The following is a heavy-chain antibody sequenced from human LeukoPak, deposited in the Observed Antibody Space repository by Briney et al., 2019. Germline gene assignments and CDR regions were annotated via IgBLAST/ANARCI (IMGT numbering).Heavy chain of an antibody. CDR3: ARDLRGYQDY. V-gene: IGHV3-33*01. J-gene: IGHJ4*02. CDR1: GFTFSSHG. CDR2: IWYDGSKK. Sequence: GRSLRLSCATSGFTFSSHGIYWVRQAPGKGLEWVAVIWYDGSKKYYADSVKGRSTISRDNSKNTLYLEMKSLRAEDTAVYYCARDLRGYQDYWGQGTLVTVSS. D-gene: IGHD2-2*01.